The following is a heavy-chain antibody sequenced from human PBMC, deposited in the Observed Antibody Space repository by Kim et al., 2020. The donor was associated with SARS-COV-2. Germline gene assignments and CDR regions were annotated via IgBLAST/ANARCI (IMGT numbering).Heavy chain of an antibody. CDR3: ASTQGPFHYDFWSGYPPDY. D-gene: IGHD3-3*01. CDR2: IYYSGST. V-gene: IGHV4-39*01. J-gene: IGHJ4*02. Sequence: SETLSLTCTVSGGSISSSSYYWGWIRQPPGKGLEWIGSIYYSGSTYYNPSLKSRVTISVDTSKNQFSLKLSSVTAADTAVHYCASTQGPFHYDFWSGYPPDYWGQGTLVTVSS. CDR1: GGSISSSSYY.